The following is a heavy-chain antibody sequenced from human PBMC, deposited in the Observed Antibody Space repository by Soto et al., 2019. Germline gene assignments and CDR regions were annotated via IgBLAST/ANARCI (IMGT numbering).Heavy chain of an antibody. CDR1: GGTFSSYT. CDR3: ARDNPTGPHDAFDI. Sequence: QVQLVQSGAEVKKPGSSVKVSCKASGGTFSSYTISWVRQAPGQGLEWMGRIIPILGIANYAQKFQGRVTITADKSTSTAYMELSSLRSEDAAVYYCARDNPTGPHDAFDIWGQGTMVTVSS. V-gene: IGHV1-69*08. D-gene: IGHD7-27*01. CDR2: IIPILGIA. J-gene: IGHJ3*02.